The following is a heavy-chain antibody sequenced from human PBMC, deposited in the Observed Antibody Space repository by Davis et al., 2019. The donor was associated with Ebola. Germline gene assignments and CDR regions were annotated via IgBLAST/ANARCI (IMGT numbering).Heavy chain of an antibody. D-gene: IGHD1-26*01. J-gene: IGHJ3*02. V-gene: IGHV1-18*01. CDR2: ISAYNGNT. CDR3: ARTSIVGTTTTASDI. Sequence: AASVKVSCKASGYTFTNYGISWVRQAPGQGLEWMGWISAYNGNTAYAQILQGRVTMTTDTSTGTAYMELRSLRSDDTAVYFCARTSIVGTTTTASDIWGQGTIVTVSS. CDR1: GYTFTNYG.